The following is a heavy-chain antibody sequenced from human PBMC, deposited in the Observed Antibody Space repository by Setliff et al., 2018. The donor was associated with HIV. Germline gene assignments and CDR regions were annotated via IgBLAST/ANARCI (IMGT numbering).Heavy chain of an antibody. Sequence: PSETLSLTCTVSGGSISNYYWSWIRQPPGKGLQWIGYIYYSGSTNYNPSLKSRVTISVDTSKNQFSLKLSSVTAADTAVYYCVRNGNYYYMDVWGKGTTVTVSS. CDR1: GGSISNYY. CDR2: IYYSGST. V-gene: IGHV4-59*01. J-gene: IGHJ6*03. CDR3: VRNGNYYYMDV.